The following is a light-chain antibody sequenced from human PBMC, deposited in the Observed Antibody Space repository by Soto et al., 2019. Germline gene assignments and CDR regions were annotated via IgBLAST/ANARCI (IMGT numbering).Light chain of an antibody. CDR1: QSILYSPNNKNC. V-gene: IGKV4-1*01. CDR2: WAS. Sequence: DIVMTQSPDSLAVSLGERATINCKSSQSILYSPNNKNCLTWYQQKPGQPPKLLIYWASTRESGVPDRFSGSGSGTNFTLTISSLQAEDVAVYYCHQFYTTQTFGQGTKVEIK. CDR3: HQFYTTQT. J-gene: IGKJ1*01.